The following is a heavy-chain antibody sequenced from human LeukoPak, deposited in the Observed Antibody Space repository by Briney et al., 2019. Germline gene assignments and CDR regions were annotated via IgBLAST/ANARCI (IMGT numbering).Heavy chain of an antibody. CDR2: ISAYNGNT. D-gene: IGHD5-12*01. Sequence: EASVKVSCTASGYTFTSYYMHWVRQAPGQGLEWMGWISAYNGNTNYAQKLQGRVTMTTDTSTSTAYMELRSLRSDDTAVYYCARDLSGLSAFEIWGQGTMVTVSS. CDR1: GYTFTSYY. V-gene: IGHV1-18*04. CDR3: ARDLSGLSAFEI. J-gene: IGHJ3*02.